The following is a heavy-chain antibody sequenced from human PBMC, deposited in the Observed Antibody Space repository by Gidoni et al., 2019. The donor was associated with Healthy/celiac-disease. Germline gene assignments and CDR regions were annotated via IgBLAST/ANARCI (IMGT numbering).Heavy chain of an antibody. D-gene: IGHD4-4*01. V-gene: IGHV3-30-3*01. Sequence: QVQLVESGGGVVQPGRSLRLSCAASGFTFSSYAMHWVRQAPGKGLEWVAVISYDGSNKYYADSVKGRFTISRDNSKNTLYLQMNSLRAEDTAVYYCARDPWAVTTLDYFAFDIWGQGTMVTVSS. CDR2: ISYDGSNK. CDR1: GFTFSSYA. J-gene: IGHJ3*02. CDR3: ARDPWAVTTLDYFAFDI.